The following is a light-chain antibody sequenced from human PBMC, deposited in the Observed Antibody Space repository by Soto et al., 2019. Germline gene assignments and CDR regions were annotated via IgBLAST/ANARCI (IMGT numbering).Light chain of an antibody. J-gene: IGKJ4*01. CDR1: QSVSNH. Sequence: DIQMTQSPSSLSASVEDRVIITCRASQSVSNHLNWYQQKPGKAPKLLIFAASSLQTGVSSRFSGSGSGTDFTLTISNLQPEDFATYYCQQTSSTPTFGGRTKV. CDR2: AAS. CDR3: QQTSSTPT. V-gene: IGKV1-39*01.